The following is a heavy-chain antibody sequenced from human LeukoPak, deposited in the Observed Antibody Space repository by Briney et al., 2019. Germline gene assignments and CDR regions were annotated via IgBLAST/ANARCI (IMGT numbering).Heavy chain of an antibody. CDR3: ARAKPKNMVRGLIMRRESRYYFDY. D-gene: IGHD3-10*01. CDR1: GFTFSSYG. CDR2: ISYDGSNK. V-gene: IGHV3-30*03. J-gene: IGHJ4*02. Sequence: GGSLRLSCAASGFTFSSYGMHWVRQAPGKGLEWVAVISYDGSNKYYADSVKGRFTISRDNSKNTLYLQMNSLRAEDTAVYYCARAKPKNMVRGLIMRRESRYYFDYWGQGTLVTVSS.